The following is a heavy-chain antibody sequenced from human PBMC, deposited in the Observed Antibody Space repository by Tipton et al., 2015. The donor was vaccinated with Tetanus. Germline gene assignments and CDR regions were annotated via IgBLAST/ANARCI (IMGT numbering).Heavy chain of an antibody. CDR3: ARQDTLNDYYVGYFHD. CDR1: GSSITSTTHY. Sequence: TLSLTCTVSGSSITSTTHYWGWIRQAPGKGLEWIGIIYYSGSTYYNASLRGRVTISVDTSKNQFSLQLRSVTAADTAVYYCARQDTLNDYYVGYFHDWGQGTLVTVSS. V-gene: IGHV4-39*01. J-gene: IGHJ1*01. CDR2: IYYSGST. D-gene: IGHD3-10*02.